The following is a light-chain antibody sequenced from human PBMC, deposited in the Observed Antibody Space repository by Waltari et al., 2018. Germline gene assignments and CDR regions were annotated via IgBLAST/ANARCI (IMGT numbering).Light chain of an antibody. CDR3: QQYATSPLT. Sequence: EIVLTQSPGTLSLSSGERATLSCRASQSVGNNYLPWYQKKGGQAPRLLIYGASGRATGIPDRFSGSGSGTDFTLTISRLEPEDFAVYYCQQYATSPLTFGGGTKVEI. CDR2: GAS. V-gene: IGKV3-20*01. CDR1: QSVGNNY. J-gene: IGKJ4*01.